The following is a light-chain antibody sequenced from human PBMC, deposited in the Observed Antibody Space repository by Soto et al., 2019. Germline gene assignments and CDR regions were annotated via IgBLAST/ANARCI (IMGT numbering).Light chain of an antibody. Sequence: EIVMTQSPATLSVSPGERATLSCRASQSISSNLAWFQQKPGQAPRLLIYGASTRATGIPARFSGSGSGTEFTVTISSLQSADSAVYYCQKYDKWPGTFGQGTKVDIK. V-gene: IGKV3-15*01. CDR3: QKYDKWPGT. CDR1: QSISSN. J-gene: IGKJ1*01. CDR2: GAS.